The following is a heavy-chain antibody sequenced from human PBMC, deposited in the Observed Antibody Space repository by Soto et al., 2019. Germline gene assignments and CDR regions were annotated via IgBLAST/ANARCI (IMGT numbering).Heavy chain of an antibody. CDR2: ISYDENNR. Sequence: QVQLVESGGGVVQPGRSLRLSCAASGFTFSSFTMHWVRQAPGKGLEWVGVISYDENNRYYADSVKGRFTISRDNSKNTLYLQMNSLRAEDTAVYYCARSIAVAGTPEFDYWGQGTLVTVYS. V-gene: IGHV3-30-3*01. J-gene: IGHJ4*02. D-gene: IGHD6-19*01. CDR3: ARSIAVAGTPEFDY. CDR1: GFTFSSFT.